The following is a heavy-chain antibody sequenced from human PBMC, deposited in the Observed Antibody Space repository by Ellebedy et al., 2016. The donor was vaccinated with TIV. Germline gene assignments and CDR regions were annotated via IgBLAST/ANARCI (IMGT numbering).Heavy chain of an antibody. V-gene: IGHV3-74*01. CDR3: AKATSRATTCD. D-gene: IGHD1-26*01. Sequence: FTFSRDNAKNTLYLQMNSLRAEDTAVYYCAKATSRATTCDWGQGTLVTVSS. J-gene: IGHJ4*02.